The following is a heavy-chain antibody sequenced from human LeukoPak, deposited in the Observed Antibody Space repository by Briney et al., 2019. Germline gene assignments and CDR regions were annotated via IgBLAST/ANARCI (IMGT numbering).Heavy chain of an antibody. Sequence: PGGSLRLSCEASGFTFSIYWMSWVRQAPGKGLEWVANIKEDGSEKDYVDSVKGRFIISRDNVKNSLYLQMNSLRPEDTAVYYCARVNPLMAPGAVDIWGQGTKVAVSS. J-gene: IGHJ3*02. CDR3: ARVNPLMAPGAVDI. D-gene: IGHD2-8*01. V-gene: IGHV3-7*01. CDR1: GFTFSIYW. CDR2: IKEDGSEK.